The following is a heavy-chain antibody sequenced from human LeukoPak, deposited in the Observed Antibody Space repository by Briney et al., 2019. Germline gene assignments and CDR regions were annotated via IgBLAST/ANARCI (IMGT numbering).Heavy chain of an antibody. CDR1: GGSISSGGYY. CDR2: IYHSGST. D-gene: IGHD3-10*01. J-gene: IGHJ4*02. CDR3: ARSRGFGELLAY. Sequence: PSESLSLTCTVSGGSISSGGYYWSWIRQPPGKGLEWIGYIYHSGSTYYNPSLKSRVTISVDTSKNQFSLKLSSVTAADTAVYYCARSRGFGELLAYWGQGTLVTVSS. V-gene: IGHV4-30-2*01.